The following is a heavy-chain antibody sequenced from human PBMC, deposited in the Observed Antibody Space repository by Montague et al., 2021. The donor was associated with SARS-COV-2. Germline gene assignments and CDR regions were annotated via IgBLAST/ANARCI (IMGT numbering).Heavy chain of an antibody. CDR2: TYYRSKWYY. D-gene: IGHD6-19*01. J-gene: IGHJ4*02. CDR3: ARDIAVAGLFDY. Sequence: CAISGDSVSSNTAAWNWIRQSPSRGLEWLGRTYYRSKWYYDYAVSVKSRMTISPDTSKNRFSLQLSSVTAADTAAYYCARDIAVAGLFDYWGQGTLVTVSS. CDR1: GDSVSSNTAA. V-gene: IGHV6-1*01.